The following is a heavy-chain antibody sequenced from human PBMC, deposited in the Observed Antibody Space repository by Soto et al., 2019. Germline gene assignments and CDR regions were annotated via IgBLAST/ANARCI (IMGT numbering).Heavy chain of an antibody. CDR1: GFTFSNYA. J-gene: IGHJ3*01. V-gene: IGHV3-48*01. Sequence: EVHLAESGGGLVQPGGSLRVSCAASGFTFSNYAMNWVRQAPGKGLEWVSYISIGSGSIFYANSVKGRFTISRDDAKNSLYLQMNTLRGEDTGVYYCVRDDRWAFDFWGQGTMVTVSS. CDR3: VRDDRWAFDF. D-gene: IGHD3-22*01. CDR2: ISIGSGSI.